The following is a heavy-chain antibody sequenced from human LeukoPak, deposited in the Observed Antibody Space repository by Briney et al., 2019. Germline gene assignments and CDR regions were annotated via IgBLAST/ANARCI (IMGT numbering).Heavy chain of an antibody. J-gene: IGHJ3*02. CDR3: ARDPAEIRGDAFDI. CDR2: ISSSSSYI. D-gene: IGHD5-24*01. Sequence: GGSLRLSCAASGFTFSDFYMSWIRQAPGKGLEWVSSISSSSSYIYYADSVKGRFTISRDNAKNSLYLQMNSLRAEDTAVYYCARDPAEIRGDAFDIWGQGTMVTVSS. V-gene: IGHV3-11*06. CDR1: GFTFSDFY.